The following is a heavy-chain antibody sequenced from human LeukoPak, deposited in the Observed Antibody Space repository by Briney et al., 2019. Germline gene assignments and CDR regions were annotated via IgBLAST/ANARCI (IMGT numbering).Heavy chain of an antibody. D-gene: IGHD3-22*01. V-gene: IGHV4-39*07. Sequence: SETLSLTCTVSGGSVSSSHYWGWIRQPPGKGLEWIGSIYYGGSIYYNASLRSRVTTSVDTSKNQFSLKLSSVTAADTAVYYCAKSTYYYDTFVNAFDLWGQGTVVTVSS. CDR1: GGSVSSSHY. CDR3: AKSTYYYDTFVNAFDL. CDR2: IYYGGSI. J-gene: IGHJ3*01.